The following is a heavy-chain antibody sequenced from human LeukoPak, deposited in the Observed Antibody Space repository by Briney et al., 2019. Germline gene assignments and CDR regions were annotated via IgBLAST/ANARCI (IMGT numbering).Heavy chain of an antibody. D-gene: IGHD5-18*01. CDR1: GGSFSGYY. J-gene: IGHJ6*03. V-gene: IGHV4-34*01. Sequence: SETLSLTCAVYGGSFSGYYWSWIRQPPGKGLEWIGEINHSGSTNYNPSLKRRVTISVDTSKNQFSLKLSSVTAADTAVYYCARLSRVRGYSYGRDYYYYYYMDVWGKGTTVTISS. CDR3: ARLSRVRGYSYGRDYYYYYYMDV. CDR2: INHSGST.